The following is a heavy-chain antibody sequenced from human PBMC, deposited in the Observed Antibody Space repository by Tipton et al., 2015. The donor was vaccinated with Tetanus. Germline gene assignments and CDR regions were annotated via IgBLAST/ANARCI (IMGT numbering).Heavy chain of an antibody. CDR1: GFTFSSFG. J-gene: IGHJ4*02. D-gene: IGHD2-15*01. CDR2: ITGSSSYI. V-gene: IGHV3-21*01. CDR3: ARVPGPGVVFGFGGNCHYFDY. Sequence: SLRLSCAASGFTFSSFGMTWVRQAPGKGLEWVSSITGSSSYIYYADSVKGRFTISRDNAKNSLHLQMNSLRAEDTAMYYCARVPGPGVVFGFGGNCHYFDYCGQRTLVTVSS.